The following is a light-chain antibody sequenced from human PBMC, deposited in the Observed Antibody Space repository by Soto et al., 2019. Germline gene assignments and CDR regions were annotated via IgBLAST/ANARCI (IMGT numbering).Light chain of an antibody. V-gene: IGKV3-11*01. CDR2: DAS. CDR1: QSISTN. CDR3: QVRSNWYT. J-gene: IGKJ2*01. Sequence: EIVLTQSPATLSLSPGERATLSCRASQSISTNLAWYQQIPGQAPRLLIYDASNRATGIPARFSGSGSGTDFTLTISSLAPEDFAVYYCQVRSNWYTFGQGTKLEIK.